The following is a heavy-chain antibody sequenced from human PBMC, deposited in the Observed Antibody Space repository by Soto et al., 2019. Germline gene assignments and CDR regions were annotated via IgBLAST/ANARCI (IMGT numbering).Heavy chain of an antibody. V-gene: IGHV1-69*06. CDR1: GGTFSSYA. CDR2: IIPIFGTA. J-gene: IGHJ1*01. D-gene: IGHD6-19*01. Sequence: SVKVSCKASGGTFSSYAISWVRQAPGQGLEWMGGIIPIFGTANYAQKFQGRVTITADKSTSTAYMELSSLRSEDTAVYYCARDSSGWSRAEYFQHWGQGTLVTVSS. CDR3: ARDSSGWSRAEYFQH.